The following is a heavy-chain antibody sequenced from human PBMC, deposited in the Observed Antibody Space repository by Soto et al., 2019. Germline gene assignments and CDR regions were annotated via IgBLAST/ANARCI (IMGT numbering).Heavy chain of an antibody. CDR3: ARGALPYYDFWSGYYRGGWFDP. CDR2: MNPNSGNT. CDR1: GYTFTSYD. D-gene: IGHD3-3*01. Sequence: QVQLVQSGAEVKKPGASVKVSCKASGYTFTSYDINWVRQATGQGLEWMGWMNPNSGNTGYAQKFQGRVTMTRNTSISTGYMELSSLRSEYTAVYYCARGALPYYDFWSGYYRGGWFDPWGQGTLVTVSS. V-gene: IGHV1-8*01. J-gene: IGHJ5*02.